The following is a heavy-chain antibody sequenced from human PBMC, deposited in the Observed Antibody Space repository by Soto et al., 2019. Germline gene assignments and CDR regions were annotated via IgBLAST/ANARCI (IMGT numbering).Heavy chain of an antibody. CDR3: ARDGIAVADDSYYGLDV. J-gene: IGHJ6*02. V-gene: IGHV1-18*01. Sequence: QVQLAQSGVEVKKPGASVKVSCKAFGYTFTRNGISWVRQAPGQGLERMGWISVYNGNTNYAQKFQGRVTMTTDTSTSTAYMELRSLRSDDTAVYYCARDGIAVADDSYYGLDVWGQGTTVTVSS. CDR1: GYTFTRNG. D-gene: IGHD6-19*01. CDR2: ISVYNGNT.